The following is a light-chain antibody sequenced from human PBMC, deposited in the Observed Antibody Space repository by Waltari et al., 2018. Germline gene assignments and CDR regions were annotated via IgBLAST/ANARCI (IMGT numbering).Light chain of an antibody. CDR2: DVS. CDR3: CSYAGNYIWV. J-gene: IGLJ3*02. V-gene: IGLV2-23*02. Sequence: QSALTQPASVSGSPGQSVTIPCTGASGDIGRYDIVSWYQQHPGNAPKLIICDVSKRPSGVSDRFSGSKSGDTASLTISGLQFEDEADYYCCSYAGNYIWVFGGGTRLTVL. CDR1: SGDIGRYDI.